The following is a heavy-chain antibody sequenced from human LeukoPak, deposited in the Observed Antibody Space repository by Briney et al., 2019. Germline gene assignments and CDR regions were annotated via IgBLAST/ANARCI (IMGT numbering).Heavy chain of an antibody. D-gene: IGHD4-17*01. CDR2: IIPILGIA. J-gene: IGHJ4*02. V-gene: IGHV1-69*04. CDR3: AREALRTVTSDY. Sequence: GASVKVSCKASGGTFSSYAISWVRQAPGQGLEWMGRIIPILGIANYAQKFQGRVTITADKSTSTAYMELSSLRSEDTAVYYCAREALRTVTSDYWGQGTLVTVSS. CDR1: GGTFSSYA.